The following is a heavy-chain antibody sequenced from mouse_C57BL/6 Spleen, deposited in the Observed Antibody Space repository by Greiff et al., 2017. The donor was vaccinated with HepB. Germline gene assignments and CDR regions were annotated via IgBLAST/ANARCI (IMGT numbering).Heavy chain of an antibody. V-gene: IGHV5-17*01. Sequence: EVQLVESGGGLVKPGGSLKLSCAASGFTFSDYGMHWVRQAPEKGLEWVAYISSGSSTIYYADTVKGRFTISRDNAKNTLFLQMTSLRSEDTAMYYCARGDYDVWFASWGQGTLVTVSA. J-gene: IGHJ3*01. CDR2: ISSGSSTI. CDR3: ARGDYDVWFAS. D-gene: IGHD2-4*01. CDR1: GFTFSDYG.